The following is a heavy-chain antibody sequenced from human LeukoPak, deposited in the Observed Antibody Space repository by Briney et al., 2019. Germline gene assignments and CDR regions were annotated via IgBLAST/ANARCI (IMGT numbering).Heavy chain of an antibody. CDR2: ISNTGGTI. J-gene: IGHJ4*02. D-gene: IGHD3-10*01. V-gene: IGHV3-11*01. CDR3: AIVSGGDYFDY. CDR1: GFTFSDYY. Sequence: GGSLRLSCAASGFTFSDYYMNWIRQAPGKGLEWVSYISNTGGTIYYADSVKGRFTISRDNAKNSLYLQMNNLRVEDTAVYYCAIVSGGDYFDYWGQGTLVTASS.